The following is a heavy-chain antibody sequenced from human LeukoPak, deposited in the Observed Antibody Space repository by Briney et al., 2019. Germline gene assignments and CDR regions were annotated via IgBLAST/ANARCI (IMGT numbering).Heavy chain of an antibody. Sequence: GRSLRPSCAASGFTFDDYGMSWVRQAPGKGPEWVSGINWNGGSTGYADSVKGRFTISRDNAKNSLYLQMNSLRAEDTALYYCARGGSYYDILTGYYSLSPFDYWGQGTLVTVSS. J-gene: IGHJ4*02. CDR1: GFTFDDYG. V-gene: IGHV3-20*04. CDR2: INWNGGST. CDR3: ARGGSYYDILTGYYSLSPFDY. D-gene: IGHD3-9*01.